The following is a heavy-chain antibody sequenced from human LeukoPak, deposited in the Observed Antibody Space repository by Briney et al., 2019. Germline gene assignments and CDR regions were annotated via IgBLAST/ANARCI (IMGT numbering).Heavy chain of an antibody. CDR2: IRYDGSNK. CDR3: ARGKYGGYFIDY. CDR1: GFTFSSYG. Sequence: GGSLRLSCAASGFTFSSYGMHWVRQAPGKGLEWVAFIRYDGSNKYYADSVKGRFTISRDNAKNTVYLQMNSLRAEDTAVYYCARGKYGGYFIDYWGQGTLVTVSS. D-gene: IGHD5-12*01. J-gene: IGHJ4*02. V-gene: IGHV3-30*02.